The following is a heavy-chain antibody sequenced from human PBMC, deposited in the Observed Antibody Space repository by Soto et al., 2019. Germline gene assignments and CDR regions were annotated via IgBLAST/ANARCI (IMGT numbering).Heavy chain of an antibody. V-gene: IGHV4-30-4*01. Sequence: LSLTCTVSGGSISSGDYYWSWIRQPPGKGLEWIGYIYYSGSTYYNPSLKSRVTISVDTSKNQFSLKLSSVTAADTAMYYCARGLGSGPFDIWGQGTMVTVSS. J-gene: IGHJ3*02. CDR3: ARGLGSGPFDI. CDR1: GGSISSGDYY. D-gene: IGHD2-15*01. CDR2: IYYSGST.